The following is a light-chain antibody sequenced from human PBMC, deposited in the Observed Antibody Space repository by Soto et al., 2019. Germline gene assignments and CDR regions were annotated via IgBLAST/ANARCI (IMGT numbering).Light chain of an antibody. Sequence: EIVMTQSPATLSVSPGERATLSCRASQSVSSNLAWYQQKPGQAPRLLIYGTYIRATGIPARFSGSGSGTEFTLTISSLRSEDFAVYYCQQYNNWPPLTFGGGTKVEIK. J-gene: IGKJ4*01. CDR1: QSVSSN. V-gene: IGKV3D-15*01. CDR3: QQYNNWPPLT. CDR2: GTY.